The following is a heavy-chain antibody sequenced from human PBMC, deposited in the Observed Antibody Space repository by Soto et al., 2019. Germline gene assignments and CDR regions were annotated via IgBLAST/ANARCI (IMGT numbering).Heavy chain of an antibody. D-gene: IGHD3-22*01. J-gene: IGHJ4*02. CDR3: ARDIPPPRDYYDSSGYYMKGGFDY. V-gene: IGHV1-46*01. Sequence: ASVKVSCKASGYTFTSYYMHWVRQAPGQGLEWMGIINPSGGSTSYAQKFQGRVTMTRDTSTSTVYMELSSLRSEDTAVYYCARDIPPPRDYYDSSGYYMKGGFDYWGQGTLVTVSS. CDR1: GYTFTSYY. CDR2: INPSGGST.